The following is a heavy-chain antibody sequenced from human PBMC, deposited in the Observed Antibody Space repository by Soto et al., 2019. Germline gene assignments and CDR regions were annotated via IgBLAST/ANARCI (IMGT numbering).Heavy chain of an antibody. CDR1: GGTFSSYA. D-gene: IGHD6-19*01. CDR3: AGIKSSGWPNYYYYGMDV. CDR2: IIPIFGTA. V-gene: IGHV1-69*01. Sequence: QVQLVQSGAEVKKPGSSVKVSCKASGGTFSSYAISWVRQAPGQGLEWMGGIIPIFGTANYAQKFQGRVTITADESTSTAYMELSSLRSEDTAVYYCAGIKSSGWPNYYYYGMDVWGQGTTVTVSS. J-gene: IGHJ6*02.